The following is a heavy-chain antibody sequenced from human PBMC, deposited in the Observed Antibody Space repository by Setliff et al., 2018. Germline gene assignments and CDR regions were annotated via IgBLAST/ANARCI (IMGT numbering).Heavy chain of an antibody. D-gene: IGHD3-22*01. CDR2: ISGSGGRT. CDR1: GFTFSSYA. J-gene: IGHJ6*02. CDR3: ARKYYDSSGFSYGMDV. Sequence: GGSLRLSCAASGFTFSSYAMSWVRQAPGKGLEWVSAISGSGGRTYYADSVKGRFTISRDNSKNTLYLQTNSLRAEDTAVYYCARKYYDSSGFSYGMDVWGQGTTVTVSS. V-gene: IGHV3-23*01.